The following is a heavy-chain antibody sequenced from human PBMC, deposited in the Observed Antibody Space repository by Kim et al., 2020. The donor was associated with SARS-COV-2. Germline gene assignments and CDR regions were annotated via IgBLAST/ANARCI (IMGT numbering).Heavy chain of an antibody. D-gene: IGHD4-17*01. CDR2: ISYDGSNK. Sequence: GGSLRLSCAASGFTFSSYAMHWVRQAPGKGLEWVAVISYDGSNKYYADSVKGRFTISRDNSKNTLYLQMNSLRAEDTAVYYCAREGDYDAFDIWGQGTMVTVSS. V-gene: IGHV3-30-3*01. J-gene: IGHJ3*02. CDR3: AREGDYDAFDI. CDR1: GFTFSSYA.